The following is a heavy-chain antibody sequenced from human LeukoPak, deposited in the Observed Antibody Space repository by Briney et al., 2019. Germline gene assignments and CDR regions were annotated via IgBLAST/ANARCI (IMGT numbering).Heavy chain of an antibody. CDR3: ARDKGDYGDPDAFDI. Sequence: GGSLRLSCAASEFTSSSSSMTWARQPPGKGLEWVSYFSSSSSTIYYADSVKGRFTISRDNAKNSLYLQMNSLRAEDTAVYYCARDKGDYGDPDAFDIWGQGTMVTVSS. J-gene: IGHJ3*02. CDR1: EFTSSSSS. V-gene: IGHV3-48*04. D-gene: IGHD4-17*01. CDR2: FSSSSSTI.